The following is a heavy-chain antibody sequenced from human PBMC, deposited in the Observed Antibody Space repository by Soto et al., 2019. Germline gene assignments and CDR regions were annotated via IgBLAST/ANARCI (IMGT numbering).Heavy chain of an antibody. CDR1: GFTFSTNG. CDR2: ISGSGGST. D-gene: IGHD1-26*01. V-gene: IGHV3-23*01. CDR3: AKDRRSGSYDD. Sequence: PGGSLRLSCAASGFTFSTNGMTWARQAPGKGLEWVSGISGSGGSTHYADSVKGRFTIYRDNSKNTLYLQMNSLRAEDTAVYYCAKDRRSGSYDDWGQGTLVTVSS. J-gene: IGHJ4*02.